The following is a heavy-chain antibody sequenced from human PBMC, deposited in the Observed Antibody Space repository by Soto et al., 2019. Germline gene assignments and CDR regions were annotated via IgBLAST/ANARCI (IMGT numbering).Heavy chain of an antibody. Sequence: PGVSLRISCAASGFTFSSYGMHWVRQAPGKGLEWVAVISYDGSNKYYADSVKGRFTISRDNSKNTLYLQMNSLRAEDTAVYYCAKEQNYYDSSEAFDIWGLGTMVTVSS. CDR2: ISYDGSNK. D-gene: IGHD3-22*01. J-gene: IGHJ3*02. CDR3: AKEQNYYDSSEAFDI. V-gene: IGHV3-30*18. CDR1: GFTFSSYG.